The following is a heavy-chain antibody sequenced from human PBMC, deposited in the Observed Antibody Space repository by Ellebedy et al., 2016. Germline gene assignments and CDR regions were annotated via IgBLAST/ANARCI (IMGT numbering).Heavy chain of an antibody. Sequence: SETLSLTCTVSGGSISSGGYYWSWILQHPGKGLEWIGYIYYSGSTYYNPSLKSRVTISVDTSKNQFSLKLSSVTAADTAVYYCARQDDSSGYPAGGDAFDIWGQGTMVTVSS. CDR1: GGSISSGGYY. CDR3: ARQDDSSGYPAGGDAFDI. CDR2: IYYSGST. D-gene: IGHD3-22*01. V-gene: IGHV4-31*03. J-gene: IGHJ3*02.